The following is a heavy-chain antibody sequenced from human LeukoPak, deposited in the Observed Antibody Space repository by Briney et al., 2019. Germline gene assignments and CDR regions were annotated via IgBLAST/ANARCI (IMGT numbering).Heavy chain of an antibody. CDR1: GFTFSNYG. J-gene: IGHJ1*01. CDR2: IRYDGSDK. CDR3: AREADDSSGYYYAEYFQH. D-gene: IGHD3-22*01. Sequence: GGSLRLSCAASGFTFSNYGIHWVRQAPGKGLEWVAFIRYDGSDKYYADSVKGRFSISRDNAKNSLYLQMNSLRAEDTAVYYCAREADDSSGYYYAEYFQHWGQGALVTVSS. V-gene: IGHV3-30*02.